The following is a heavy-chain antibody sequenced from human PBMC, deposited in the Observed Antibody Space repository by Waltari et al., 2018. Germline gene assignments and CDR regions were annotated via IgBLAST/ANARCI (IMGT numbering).Heavy chain of an antibody. CDR2: INHLGST. J-gene: IGHJ4*02. CDR3: AKGRLWFGDLRS. Sequence: QLHPQQWGAGLLKPSETLSLTCNIFGGSFSAYHWTWIRQSPGEGLEWIGEINHLGSTNYNPSLKSRVTISLDTSKKEFALKLDSVTAADTAVYFFAKGRLWFGDLRSWGQGTQVTVSS. D-gene: IGHD3-10*01. V-gene: IGHV4-34*01. CDR1: GGSFSAYH.